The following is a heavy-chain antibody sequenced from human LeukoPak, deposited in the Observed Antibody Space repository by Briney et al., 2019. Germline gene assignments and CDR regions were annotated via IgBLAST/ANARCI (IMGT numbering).Heavy chain of an antibody. CDR1: GFTFSSYV. J-gene: IGHJ4*02. CDR2: ISGSGGST. V-gene: IGHV3-23*01. CDR3: ASHCSSTSCYYY. D-gene: IGHD2-2*01. Sequence: GGSLRLSCAASGFTFSSYVMGWVRQAPGKGLEWVSAISGSGGSTYYADSVKGRFTISRDNSKNTLYLQMNSLRAEDTAIYYCASHCSSTSCYYYWGQGTLVTVSS.